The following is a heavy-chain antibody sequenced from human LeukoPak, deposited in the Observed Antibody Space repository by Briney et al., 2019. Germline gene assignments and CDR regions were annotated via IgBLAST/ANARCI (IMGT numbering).Heavy chain of an antibody. J-gene: IGHJ6*03. Sequence: PGGSLRLSCAASGFTFSAHSMNWVRQAPGKGLEWVANIKQDGSEKYYVDSVKGRFTISRDNAKNSLYLQMNSLGAEDTAVYYCARDQGYYYYMDVWGKGTTVTVSS. V-gene: IGHV3-7*01. CDR3: ARDQGYYYYMDV. CDR1: GFTFSAHS. CDR2: IKQDGSEK.